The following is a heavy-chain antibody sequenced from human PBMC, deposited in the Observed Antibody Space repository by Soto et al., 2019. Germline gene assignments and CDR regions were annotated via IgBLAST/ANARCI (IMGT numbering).Heavy chain of an antibody. Sequence: SETLSLTCTVSGGTISSYYWSWIRQPPGEGLEWIGYIYYSGSTNYNPSLKSRVTISVDTSKNQFSLKLSSVTAADTAVYYCARGYSSGSDYWGQGTLVTVSS. CDR3: ARGYSSGSDY. D-gene: IGHD6-19*01. CDR1: GGTISSYY. CDR2: IYYSGST. V-gene: IGHV4-59*01. J-gene: IGHJ4*02.